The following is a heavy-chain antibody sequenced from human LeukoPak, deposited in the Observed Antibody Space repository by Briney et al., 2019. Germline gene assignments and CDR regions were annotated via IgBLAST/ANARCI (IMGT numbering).Heavy chain of an antibody. CDR3: ARARGYCSSTSCYRTFVFDY. V-gene: IGHV3-23*01. J-gene: IGHJ4*02. Sequence: GGPLRHSCAASGFTFSSYAMSWVRQAPGKGLAWVSDINGSGGSAYYTDYVKGRFTISRDNSKNTLHLQMNSLRAGDTAVYYCARARGYCSSTSCYRTFVFDYWGQGTLVTVSS. D-gene: IGHD2-2*01. CDR2: INGSGGSA. CDR1: GFTFSSYA.